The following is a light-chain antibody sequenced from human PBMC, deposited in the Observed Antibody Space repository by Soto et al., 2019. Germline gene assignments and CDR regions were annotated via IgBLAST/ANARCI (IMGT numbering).Light chain of an antibody. CDR1: GSDVGGYDY. J-gene: IGLJ3*02. V-gene: IGLV2-8*01. CDR3: RSYAGTTNLV. Sequence: QSALTQPPSASGSPGQSVTISCTGTGSDVGGYDYVSWYQLHPGGAPKLIIYEVIRRPSGVPDRFSGSKSGNTASLTVSGLQADDEADYFCRSYAGTTNLVFGGGTKLTVL. CDR2: EVI.